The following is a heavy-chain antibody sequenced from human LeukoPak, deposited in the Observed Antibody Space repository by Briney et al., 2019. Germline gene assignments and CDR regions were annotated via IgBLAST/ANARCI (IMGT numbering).Heavy chain of an antibody. Sequence: ASVKVSCKASGYTFTGYYMHWVRQAPGQGLEWMGRINPNSGGTNYAQKFQGRVTMTRDTSISTAYMELSRLRSDDTAVYYCARETYAYGSGSLFDYWGQGTLVTVSS. V-gene: IGHV1-2*06. D-gene: IGHD3-10*01. CDR3: ARETYAYGSGSLFDY. J-gene: IGHJ4*02. CDR2: INPNSGGT. CDR1: GYTFTGYY.